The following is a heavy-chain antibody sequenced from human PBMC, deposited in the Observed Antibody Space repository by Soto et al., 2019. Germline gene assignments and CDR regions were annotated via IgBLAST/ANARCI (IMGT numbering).Heavy chain of an antibody. CDR1: GFTFSSYA. J-gene: IGHJ5*02. D-gene: IGHD2-15*01. Sequence: EVQLLESGGGLVQPGGSLRLSCAASGFTFSSYAMSWVRQAPGKGLEWVSAISGSGGSTYYADSVKGRFTISRDNSKNTLYLQMNSLGAEETAVYYCAKDFGYCSGGRCYSGGWFDPWGQGTLVTVSS. CDR3: AKDFGYCSGGRCYSGGWFDP. V-gene: IGHV3-23*01. CDR2: ISGSGGST.